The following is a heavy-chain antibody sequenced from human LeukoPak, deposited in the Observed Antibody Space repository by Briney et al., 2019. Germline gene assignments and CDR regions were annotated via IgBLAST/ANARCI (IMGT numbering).Heavy chain of an antibody. V-gene: IGHV1-69*13. CDR1: GYTFTGYY. D-gene: IGHD4-17*01. Sequence: ASVKVSCKASGYTFTGYYMHRVRQAPGQGLEWMGGIIPIFGTANYAQKFQGRVTITADESTSTAYMELSSLRSEDTAVYYCAREPAVTIEPNYYYYYYMDVWGKGTTVTVSS. J-gene: IGHJ6*03. CDR2: IIPIFGTA. CDR3: AREPAVTIEPNYYYYYYMDV.